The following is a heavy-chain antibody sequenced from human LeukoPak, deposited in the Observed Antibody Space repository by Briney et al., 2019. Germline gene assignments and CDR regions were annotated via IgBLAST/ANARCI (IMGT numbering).Heavy chain of an antibody. D-gene: IGHD3-9*01. CDR1: GYTFTSYD. V-gene: IGHV1-8*01. CDR3: ARVMDYDILTGYYITDY. J-gene: IGHJ4*02. CDR2: MNPNSGNT. Sequence: ASAKVSFKASGYTFTSYDINWVRQATGQGLEWMGWMNPNSGNTGYAQKFQGRVTMTRNTSISTAYMELSSLRSEDTAVYYCARVMDYDILTGYYITDYWGQGTLVTVSS.